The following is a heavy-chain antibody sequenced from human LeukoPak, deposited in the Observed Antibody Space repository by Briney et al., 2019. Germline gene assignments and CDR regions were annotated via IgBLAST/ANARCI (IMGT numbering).Heavy chain of an antibody. CDR1: GYTFTGYY. D-gene: IGHD3-10*01. J-gene: IGHJ3*02. V-gene: IGHV1-8*02. Sequence: ASVKVSCKASGYTFTGYYMHWVRQATGQGLEWMGWMNPNSGNTGYAQKFQGRVTMTRNTSISTAYMELSSLRSEDTAVYYCARGIWFGELLNPFDIWGQGTMVTVSS. CDR2: MNPNSGNT. CDR3: ARGIWFGELLNPFDI.